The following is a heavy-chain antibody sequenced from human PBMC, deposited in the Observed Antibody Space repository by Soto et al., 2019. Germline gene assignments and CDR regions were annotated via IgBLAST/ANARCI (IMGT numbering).Heavy chain of an antibody. J-gene: IGHJ6*02. CDR2: IYYSGGT. CDR1: GDSIRSYY. D-gene: IGHD5-12*01. CDR3: ARAYGGFDNGLDV. V-gene: IGHV4-59*01. Sequence: SETLSLTCTVSGDSIRSYYWTWLRQPPGKGLDLMGYIYYSGGTRYNPSLKSRVPISVDMPKNQFSLKLSSVIAADTAVYYCARAYGGFDNGLDVWGQGTAVTVSS.